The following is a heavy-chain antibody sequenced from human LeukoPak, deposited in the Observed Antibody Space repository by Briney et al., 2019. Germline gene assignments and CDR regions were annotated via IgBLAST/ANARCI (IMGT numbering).Heavy chain of an antibody. CDR2: INHSGST. J-gene: IGHJ6*03. Sequence: PSETLSPTCAVYGGSLSGYYWSWIRQHPGTGLEWIGEINHSGSTNYNTSLKSRLTISVDTSKNQFSQKLSPYTTADPAVYSCARLIRQLVPXXXYYXXXWGKGTTVTVSS. V-gene: IGHV4-34*01. CDR3: ARLIRQLVPXXXYYXXX. D-gene: IGHD6-6*01. CDR1: GGSLSGYY.